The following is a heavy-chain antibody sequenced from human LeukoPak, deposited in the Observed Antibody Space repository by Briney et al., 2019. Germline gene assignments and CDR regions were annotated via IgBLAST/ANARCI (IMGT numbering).Heavy chain of an antibody. CDR3: ARVRNLVDSSGYYSSYYYYYMDV. D-gene: IGHD3-22*01. Sequence: GASVKVSCKASGGTFSSYAISWVRQAPGQGLEWMGGIIPIFGTANYAQKFQGRVTITTDETTSTAYMELSSPRSGDTAVYYCARVRNLVDSSGYYSSYYYYYMDVWGKGTTVTVSS. J-gene: IGHJ6*03. V-gene: IGHV1-69*05. CDR1: GGTFSSYA. CDR2: IIPIFGTA.